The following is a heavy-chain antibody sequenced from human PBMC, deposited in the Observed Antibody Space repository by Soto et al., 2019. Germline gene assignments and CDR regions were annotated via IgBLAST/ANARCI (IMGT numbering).Heavy chain of an antibody. Sequence: QVQLVQSGAEVKKPGASVKVSCKASGYTFTSHYMHWVRQAPGQGLEWMGIINPSGGSTSYAQKFQGRVTMTRDTSTSTVYMELSSLRSEDTAVYYCARDYYDSSGSLYYFDYWGQGTLVTVSS. D-gene: IGHD3-22*01. CDR3: ARDYYDSSGSLYYFDY. CDR2: INPSGGST. V-gene: IGHV1-46*01. J-gene: IGHJ4*02. CDR1: GYTFTSHY.